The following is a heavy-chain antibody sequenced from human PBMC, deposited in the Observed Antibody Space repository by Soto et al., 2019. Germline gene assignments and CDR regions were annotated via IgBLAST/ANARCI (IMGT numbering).Heavy chain of an antibody. D-gene: IGHD2-2*01. CDR2: IGPSDSYT. J-gene: IGHJ2*01. V-gene: IGHV5-10-1*01. CDR3: ARLPSLGLSTQDIGVVTDN. Sequence: GKGLEWMGRIGPSDSYTNYSPSFQGHVTISADKSISTAYLQWSSLKASDTAMYYCARLPSLGLSTQDIGVVTDNWGRG.